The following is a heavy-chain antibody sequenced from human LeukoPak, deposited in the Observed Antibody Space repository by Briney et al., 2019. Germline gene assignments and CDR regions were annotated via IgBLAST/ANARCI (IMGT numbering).Heavy chain of an antibody. D-gene: IGHD5-12*01. CDR3: AREGPIVAVDY. Sequence: PSETLSLICTVSGGSISSYYWSWIRQPAGKGLEWIGRIYTSGSTNYNPSLKSRATMSVDTSKNQFSLKLSSVPAADTAVYYCAREGPIVAVDYWGQGTLVTVSS. CDR2: IYTSGST. V-gene: IGHV4-4*07. J-gene: IGHJ4*02. CDR1: GGSISSYY.